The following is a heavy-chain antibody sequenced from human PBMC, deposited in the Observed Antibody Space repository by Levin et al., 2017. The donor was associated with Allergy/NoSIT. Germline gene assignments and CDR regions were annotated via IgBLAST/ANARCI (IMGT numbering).Heavy chain of an antibody. D-gene: IGHD1-1*01. CDR1: GFTFGYYS. V-gene: IGHV3-48*02. Sequence: PGGSLRLSCAASGFTFGYYSMNWVRQAPGKGLEWVSYISSSSITIYYADSVKGRFTISRDNAKNSLYLQMNSLRDEDTAVYYCARDATGTTPPLDWGQGTLVTVSS. CDR3: ARDATGTTPPLD. CDR2: ISSSSITI. J-gene: IGHJ4*02.